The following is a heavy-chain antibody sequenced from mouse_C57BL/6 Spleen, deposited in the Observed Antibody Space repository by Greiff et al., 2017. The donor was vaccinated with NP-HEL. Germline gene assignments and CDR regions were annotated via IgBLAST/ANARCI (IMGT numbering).Heavy chain of an antibody. J-gene: IGHJ4*01. V-gene: IGHV5-6*02. CDR2: ISSGGSYT. CDR3: ARLLLLTGTGAMDY. D-gene: IGHD4-1*01. CDR1: GFTFSSYG. Sequence: EVKLVESGGDLVKPGGSLKLSCAASGFTFSSYGMSWVRQTPDKRLEWVATISSGGSYTYYPDSVKGRFTISRDNAKNTLYLQMSSLKSEDTAMYYCARLLLLTGTGAMDYWGQGTSVTVSS.